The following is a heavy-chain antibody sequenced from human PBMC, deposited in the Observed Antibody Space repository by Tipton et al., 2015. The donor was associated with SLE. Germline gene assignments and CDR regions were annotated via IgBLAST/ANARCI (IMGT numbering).Heavy chain of an antibody. CDR2: IYYSGST. V-gene: IGHV4-59*01. CDR1: GGSISSYY. D-gene: IGHD2-2*01. CDR3: ARDWCSSTSCYGYYYMDV. Sequence: TLSLTCTVSGGSISSYYWSWIRQPPGKGLEWIGYIYYSGSTKYNPSLKSRVTISVDTSKNQFSLKLTSVTAADTAVYYCARDWCSSTSCYGYYYMDVWGKGTTVTVSS. J-gene: IGHJ6*03.